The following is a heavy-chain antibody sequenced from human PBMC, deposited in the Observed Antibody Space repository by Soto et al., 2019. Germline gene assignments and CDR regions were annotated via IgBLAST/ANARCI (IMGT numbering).Heavy chain of an antibody. D-gene: IGHD1-1*01. CDR1: GYSFTSYW. CDR2: IYPGDSDT. CDR3: ARQKLERPPFDAFDI. Sequence: PGESLKISCKGSGYSFTSYWIGWVRQMPGKGLEWMGIIYPGDSDTRYSPSFQGQVTISADKSTSTAYLQWSSLKASDTAMYYCARQKLERPPFDAFDIWGQGTMVTVSS. V-gene: IGHV5-51*01. J-gene: IGHJ3*02.